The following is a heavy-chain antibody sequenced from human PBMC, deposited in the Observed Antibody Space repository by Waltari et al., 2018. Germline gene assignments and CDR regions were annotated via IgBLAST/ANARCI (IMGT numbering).Heavy chain of an antibody. D-gene: IGHD3-22*01. CDR3: AKNGDSSGYPSGFDY. CDR2: IWYDGSNK. CDR1: GFTFSSYG. Sequence: QVQLVESGGGVVQPGRSLRLSCAASGFTFSSYGMHWVRQAPGKGLEWVAVIWYDGSNKYYADSVKGRFTISRDNSKNTLYLQMNSLRAEDTAMYYCAKNGDSSGYPSGFDYWGQGTLVTVSS. V-gene: IGHV3-30*18. J-gene: IGHJ4*02.